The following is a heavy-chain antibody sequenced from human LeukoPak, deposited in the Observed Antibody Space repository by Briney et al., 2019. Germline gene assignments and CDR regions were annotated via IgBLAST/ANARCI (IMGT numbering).Heavy chain of an antibody. CDR2: ISDSGGRT. CDR1: GFTFSSCD. V-gene: IGHV3-23*01. Sequence: GGSLRLSCAASGFTFSSCDMSWVRQAPGKGLEWVSVISDSGGRTYYADSVKGRFTISRDNSKNTLYLQMNTLRGEDTAVYYCVNNMIRNYWGQGTLVTVSS. D-gene: IGHD3-16*01. CDR3: VNNMIRNY. J-gene: IGHJ4*02.